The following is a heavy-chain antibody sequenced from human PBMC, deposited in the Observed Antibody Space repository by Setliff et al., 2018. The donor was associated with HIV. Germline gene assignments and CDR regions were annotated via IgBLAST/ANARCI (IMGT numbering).Heavy chain of an antibody. V-gene: IGHV3-33*01. Sequence: PGGSLRLSCVASGYTFDSYGMHWVRQAPGKGLEWVAVIWFDGSKKYYADSVKGRFTISRDNSKNTLYLQMNSLRAEDTAVYYCARGFSSSWYYYHMDVWGKGTTVTVSS. CDR1: GYTFDSYG. CDR3: ARGFSSSWYYYHMDV. D-gene: IGHD6-13*01. J-gene: IGHJ6*03. CDR2: IWFDGSKK.